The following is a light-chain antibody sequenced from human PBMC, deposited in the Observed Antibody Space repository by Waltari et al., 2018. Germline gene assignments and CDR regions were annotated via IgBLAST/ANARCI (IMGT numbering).Light chain of an antibody. CDR3: QTWVTGIRVV. CDR2: LNSDGSH. CDR1: SGHSTYA. J-gene: IGLJ2*01. V-gene: IGLV4-69*01. Sequence: QLVLTQSPSASASLGASVKLTCTLSSGHSTYAIAWHQQPPEKGPQYLMKLNSDGSHSKGAGIPDRFSGSSSGTERYLTISSLQSDDEADYYCQTWVTGIRVVFGGGTKLTVL.